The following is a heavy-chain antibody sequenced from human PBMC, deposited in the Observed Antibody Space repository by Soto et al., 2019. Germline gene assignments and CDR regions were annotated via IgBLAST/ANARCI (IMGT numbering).Heavy chain of an antibody. J-gene: IGHJ5*02. CDR3: ARVIPGAEAWFAP. V-gene: IGHV1-18*01. D-gene: IGHD2-2*01. Sequence: QGQLVQSGAEVKKPGASGKVACTASGNTFTNFGVTWVLQSPGQGLEWMGWISAYTDDPNYAQKFQGRATMTIDTSTSTAYLDLRSLTSDDTAVYYCARVIPGAEAWFAPWGQGTLVTVSS. CDR2: ISAYTDDP. CDR1: GNTFTNFG.